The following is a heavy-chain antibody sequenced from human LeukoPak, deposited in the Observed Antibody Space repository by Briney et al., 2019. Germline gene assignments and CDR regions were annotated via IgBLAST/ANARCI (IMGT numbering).Heavy chain of an antibody. Sequence: PGGSLRLSCAASGFTFSSYEMNWVRQAPGKGLEWGSYISSSGSTIYLADSVKSRFTISRDNAKISLYLQMNSLRAEDTAVYYCAELGITKIGGVWGKGTTVTISS. CDR1: GFTFSSYE. D-gene: IGHD3-10*02. J-gene: IGHJ6*04. CDR3: AELGITKIGGV. CDR2: ISSSGSTI. V-gene: IGHV3-48*03.